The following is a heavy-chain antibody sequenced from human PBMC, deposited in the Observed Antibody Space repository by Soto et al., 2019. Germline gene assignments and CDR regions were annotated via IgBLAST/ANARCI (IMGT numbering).Heavy chain of an antibody. CDR2: INHSGST. CDR1: GGSFSGYY. V-gene: IGHV4-34*01. J-gene: IGHJ5*02. CDR3: ARGLKITIFGVVITGTGWFDP. D-gene: IGHD3-3*01. Sequence: SETLSLTCAVYGGSFSGYYWSWIRQPPGKGLEWIGEINHSGSTNYNPSLKSRVTISVDTSKNQFSLKLSSVTAADTAVYYCARGLKITIFGVVITGTGWFDPWGQGTLVT.